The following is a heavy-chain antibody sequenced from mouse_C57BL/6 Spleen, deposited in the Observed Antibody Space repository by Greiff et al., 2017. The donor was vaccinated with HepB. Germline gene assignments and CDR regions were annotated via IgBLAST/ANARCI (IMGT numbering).Heavy chain of an antibody. D-gene: IGHD2-4*01. CDR1: GYTFTSYW. CDR3: ARSGDYVGFDC. J-gene: IGHJ2*01. CDR2: IDPSDSDT. Sequence: QVQLKQPGAELVMPGASVKLSCKASGYTFTSYWMHWVKQRPGQGLEWIGEIDPSDSDTNYNQKFKGKSTLTVDKSSSPAYMQLRSLTSEDSAVYYCARSGDYVGFDCWGQGTTLTVSS. V-gene: IGHV1-69*01.